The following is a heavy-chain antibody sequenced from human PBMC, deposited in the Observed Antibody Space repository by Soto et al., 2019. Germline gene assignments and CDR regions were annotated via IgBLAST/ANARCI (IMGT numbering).Heavy chain of an antibody. D-gene: IGHD3-10*02. CDR3: ATPDYVGWNYYYGMDV. CDR1: GYTFTSYD. CDR2: MNPNSGNT. J-gene: IGHJ6*02. Sequence: ASVKVSCKASGYTFTSYDINWVRQATGQGLEWMGWMNPNSGNTGYAQKFQGRVTMTRNTSISTAYMGLSSLRSEDTAVYYCATPDYVGWNYYYGMDVWGQGTTVTVSS. V-gene: IGHV1-8*01.